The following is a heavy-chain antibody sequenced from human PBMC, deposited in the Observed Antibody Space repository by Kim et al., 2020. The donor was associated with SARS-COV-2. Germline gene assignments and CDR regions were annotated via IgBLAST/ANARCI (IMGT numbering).Heavy chain of an antibody. CDR2: ISSSSSTI. CDR3: ARGRGSSSWYSSYYYYGMDV. D-gene: IGHD6-13*01. V-gene: IGHV3-48*02. Sequence: GGSLRLSCAASGFTFSSYSMNWVRQAPGKGLEWVSYISSSSSTIYYADSVKGRFTISRDNAKNSLYLQMNSLRDEDTAVYYCARGRGSSSWYSSYYYYGMDVWGQGTTVTVPS. J-gene: IGHJ6*02. CDR1: GFTFSSYS.